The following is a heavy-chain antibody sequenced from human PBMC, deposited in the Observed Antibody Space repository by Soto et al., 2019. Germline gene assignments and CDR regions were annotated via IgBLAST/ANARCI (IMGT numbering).Heavy chain of an antibody. Sequence: QITLKESGPTLVKPTQTLTLTCTFSGFSLSTSGVGVGWIRQPPGKALEWLALIYWDDDKRYSPSLKSRLTSTKDTSKNLVVPTMTNMDPVDTATYYCAHRIAVAATRAFEIWGQGTMVTVSS. CDR3: AHRIAVAATRAFEI. J-gene: IGHJ3*02. V-gene: IGHV2-5*02. CDR2: IYWDDDK. D-gene: IGHD6-19*01. CDR1: GFSLSTSGVG.